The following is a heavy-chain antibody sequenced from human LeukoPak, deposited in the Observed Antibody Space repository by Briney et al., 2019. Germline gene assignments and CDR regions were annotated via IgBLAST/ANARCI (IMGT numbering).Heavy chain of an antibody. D-gene: IGHD3-16*01. CDR1: GGSISSYY. CDR3: ARARVGALDI. J-gene: IGHJ3*02. V-gene: IGHV4-59*01. CDR2: IYYSGST. Sequence: SETLSLTCTVSGGSISSYYWSWIRHPPGKGLEWIGYIYYSGSTNYNPSLKSRVTISVDTSKNQFSLKLSSVTAADTAVYYCARARVGALDIWGQGTMVTVSS.